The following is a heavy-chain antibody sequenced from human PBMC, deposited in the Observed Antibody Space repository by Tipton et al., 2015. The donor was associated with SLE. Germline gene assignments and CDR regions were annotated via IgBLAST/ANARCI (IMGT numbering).Heavy chain of an antibody. V-gene: IGHV4-30-4*01. CDR1: GGSISSGDYY. Sequence: TLSLTCTVSGGSISSGDYYWSWIRQPPGKGLEWIGYIYYSGSTYCNPSLKSRVTISVDTSKNQFSLKLSSVTAADTAVYYCAKGRFRGFPDAFDIWGQGTMVTVSS. J-gene: IGHJ3*02. D-gene: IGHD3-10*01. CDR2: IYYSGST. CDR3: AKGRFRGFPDAFDI.